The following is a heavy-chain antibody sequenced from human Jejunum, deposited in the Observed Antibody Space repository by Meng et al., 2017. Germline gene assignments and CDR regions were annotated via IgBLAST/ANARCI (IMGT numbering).Heavy chain of an antibody. CDR2: ISDSGTT. Sequence: QVQLQESGPGLVRPSETLSLTCTVSGGSVSSGFYYWSWIRQPPGKGLEWIWYISDSGTTNYNPSLKSRVTMSVDTSKNHFSLKLTSVTAADTAVYFCARDSETYPTYFDYWGQGTLVTASS. J-gene: IGHJ4*02. V-gene: IGHV4-61*03. D-gene: IGHD5-24*01. CDR1: GGSVSSGFYY. CDR3: ARDSETYPTYFDY.